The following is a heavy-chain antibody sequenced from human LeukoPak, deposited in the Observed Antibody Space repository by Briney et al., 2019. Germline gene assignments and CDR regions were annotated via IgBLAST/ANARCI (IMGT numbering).Heavy chain of an antibody. CDR2: IWFDGSNK. V-gene: IGHV3-33*01. D-gene: IGHD4-17*01. CDR3: AREGDYNYYFDY. CDR1: GFTFSDYG. Sequence: GGSLRLSCAASGFTFSDYGMHWVRQPPGKGLEWVAVIWFDGSNKYYADSVKGRFTVSRDDSKHTVYLQMNSLRAEDTAVYYCAREGDYNYYFDYWGQGTLVTVSS. J-gene: IGHJ4*02.